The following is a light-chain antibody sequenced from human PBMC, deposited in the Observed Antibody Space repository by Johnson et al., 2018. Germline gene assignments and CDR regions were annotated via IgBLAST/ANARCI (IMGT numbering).Light chain of an antibody. CDR2: ENN. CDR1: SSNIGNNY. V-gene: IGLV1-51*02. Sequence: QSVLTQPPSVSAAPGQKVTISCSGSSSNIGNNYVSRYQQLPGTAPKLLIYENNKRPSGIPDRFSGSKSGTSATLGITGLQTGDEADYYCGTWDSSLSAGNVFGTVTKVTVL. CDR3: GTWDSSLSAGNV. J-gene: IGLJ1*01.